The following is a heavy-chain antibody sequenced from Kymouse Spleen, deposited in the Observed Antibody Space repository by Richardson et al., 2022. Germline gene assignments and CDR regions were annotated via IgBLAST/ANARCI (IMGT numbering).Heavy chain of an antibody. CDR2: ISWNSGSI. Sequence: EVQLVESGGGLVQPGRSLRLSCAASGFTFDDYAMHWVRQAPGKGLEWVSGISWNSGSIGYADSVKGRFTISRDNAKNSLYLQMNSLRAEDTALYYCAKGLELQGFFDYWGQGTLVTVSS. D-gene: IGHD1-7*01. J-gene: IGHJ4*02. CDR1: GFTFDDYA. CDR3: AKGLELQGFFDY. V-gene: IGHV3-9*01.